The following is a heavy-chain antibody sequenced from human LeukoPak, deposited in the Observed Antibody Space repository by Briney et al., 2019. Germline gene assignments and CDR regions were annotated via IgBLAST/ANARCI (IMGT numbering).Heavy chain of an antibody. V-gene: IGHV3-23*01. CDR2: ISGSGGST. J-gene: IGHJ4*02. D-gene: IGHD2-21*01. CDR3: ANDIVVTDAPEIGNY. CDR1: GFTFSSYG. Sequence: PGGSLRLSCAASGFTFSSYGMSWVRQAPGKGLEWVSAISGSGGSTYYADSVKGRFTISRDNSKNTLYLQMNSLRAEDTAVYYCANDIVVTDAPEIGNYWGQGTLVTVSS.